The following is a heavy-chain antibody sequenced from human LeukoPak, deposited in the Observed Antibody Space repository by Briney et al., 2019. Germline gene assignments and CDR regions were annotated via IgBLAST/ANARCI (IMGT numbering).Heavy chain of an antibody. V-gene: IGHV3-23*01. Sequence: GGSLRLSCAASGFTFSSYAMGWVRQAPGKGLEWVSAISGTGNRTYYADSVKGRFTISRDNSKHTLYLQMTSLRAEDTAVYYCARHRTASDYWGQGTLVTVSS. CDR1: GFTFSSYA. J-gene: IGHJ4*02. D-gene: IGHD3-16*02. CDR3: ARHRTASDY. CDR2: ISGTGNRT.